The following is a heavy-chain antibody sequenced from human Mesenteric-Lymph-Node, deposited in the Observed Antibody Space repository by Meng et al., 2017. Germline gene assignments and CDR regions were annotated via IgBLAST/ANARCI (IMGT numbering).Heavy chain of an antibody. D-gene: IGHD4-17*01. CDR1: GYSISSGYY. CDR3: ARLWTVTSYSADWFDP. V-gene: IGHV4-38-2*02. CDR2: ISHSGTT. Sequence: GSLRLSCTVSGYSISSGYYCSWIRQPPGKGLEWIGEISHSGTTNYNPSLKNRVTISLDTSKILFSLKLSFVTAADTGVYYCARLWTVTSYSADWFDPWGQGTLVTVSS. J-gene: IGHJ5*02.